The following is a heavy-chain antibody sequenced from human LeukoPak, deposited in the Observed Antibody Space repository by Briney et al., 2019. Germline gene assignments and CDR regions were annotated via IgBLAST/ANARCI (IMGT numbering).Heavy chain of an antibody. CDR1: GFTFDDYA. CDR2: ISWNSGSI. V-gene: IGHV3-9*01. J-gene: IGHJ6*02. CDR3: AKAQFSYYDSSGYYPYYYGMDV. Sequence: GGSLRLSCAASGFTFDDYAMHWVRQAPGKGLEWVSGISWNSGSIGYADSVKGRFTISRDNAKNSLYLQMNSLRAEDTALYYCAKAQFSYYDSSGYYPYYYGMDVWGQGTLVTVSS. D-gene: IGHD3-22*01.